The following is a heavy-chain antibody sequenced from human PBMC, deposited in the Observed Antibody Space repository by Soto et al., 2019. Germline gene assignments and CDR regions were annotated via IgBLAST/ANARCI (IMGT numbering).Heavy chain of an antibody. D-gene: IGHD3-10*01. CDR3: ARLGPLVRGVMKLSSHWFDP. Sequence: EVQVVQSGAEVKKPGESLKISCKGSGYSFTSYWIGWVRQMPGKGLDWMGIIYPGDSDTRYSPSFQGQVTISADKSIRTAYLHWSSLKASDTAMYYCARLGPLVRGVMKLSSHWFDPWGQGTLVTVSS. CDR1: GYSFTSYW. CDR2: IYPGDSDT. V-gene: IGHV5-51*01. J-gene: IGHJ5*02.